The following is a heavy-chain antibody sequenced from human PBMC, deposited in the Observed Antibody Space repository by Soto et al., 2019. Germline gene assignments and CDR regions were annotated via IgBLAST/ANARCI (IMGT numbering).Heavy chain of an antibody. CDR1: GLNFNDAW. CDR2: IISRNGGGTT. CDR3: AYTGFNTLWLDP. Sequence: PGGSLRLSCVVSGLNFNDAWMSWVRQAPGKGLEWVGRIISRNGGGTTDYAAPVKGRFAISRDDSRNTVYLQMNSLKTEDTGVYYCAYTGFNTLWLDPWGQGSLVTVSS. V-gene: IGHV3-15*01. J-gene: IGHJ5*02.